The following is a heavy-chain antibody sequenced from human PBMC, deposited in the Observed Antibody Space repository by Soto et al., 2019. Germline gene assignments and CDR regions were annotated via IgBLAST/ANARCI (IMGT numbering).Heavy chain of an antibody. J-gene: IGHJ6*02. CDR2: SSAYNGNT. D-gene: IGHD4-17*01. Sequence: WVLQAPGQGLEWMGWSSAYNGNTNYAQKLQGRVTMTTDTSTSTAYMELRSLRSDYTAVYYCARARDYPTMDVWGQGTTVTGSS. V-gene: IGHV1-18*01. CDR3: ARARDYPTMDV.